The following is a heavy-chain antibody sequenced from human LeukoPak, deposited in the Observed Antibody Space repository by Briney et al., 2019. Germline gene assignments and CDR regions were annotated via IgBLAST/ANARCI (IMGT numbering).Heavy chain of an antibody. Sequence: RSGGSLRLSCAGSGFTFSNAWMNWVRQAPGKGLEWVGRIKSKTDGGTTDYAALVKGRFTISRDDSKNTLCLQMNSLKTEDTAVYYCTTAVTVTGAFDIWGQGTLVTVSS. V-gene: IGHV3-15*01. D-gene: IGHD2-21*02. CDR2: IKSKTDGGTT. J-gene: IGHJ3*02. CDR1: GFTFSNAW. CDR3: TTAVTVTGAFDI.